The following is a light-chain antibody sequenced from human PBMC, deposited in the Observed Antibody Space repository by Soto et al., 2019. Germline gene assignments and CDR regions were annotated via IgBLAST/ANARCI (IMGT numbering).Light chain of an antibody. CDR1: SSDVGSYNL. Sequence: QSVLTQPASVSGSPGQSITISCTGSSSDVGSYNLVSWYQQHPGKAPKLMIYEGSKRPSGVSNRFSGSKSGNTASLTISGLQAEDEADYSCCSYAGSNTLVFGGGTKLTVL. CDR3: CSYAGSNTLV. CDR2: EGS. J-gene: IGLJ2*01. V-gene: IGLV2-23*01.